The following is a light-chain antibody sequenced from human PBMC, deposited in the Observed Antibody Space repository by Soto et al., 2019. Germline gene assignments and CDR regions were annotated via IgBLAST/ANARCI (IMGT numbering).Light chain of an antibody. Sequence: EIVLTQSPGTLSLSPGERATLSCRASQSVSSNHLAWYQQKPVQAPRLLLYEASTRAGGITERFSGIGSGTYFTITISRLEPEDFALSYCQQFGSAPTWTFGQGNKVEIK. CDR2: EAS. V-gene: IGKV3-20*01. J-gene: IGKJ1*01. CDR1: QSVSSNH. CDR3: QQFGSAPTWT.